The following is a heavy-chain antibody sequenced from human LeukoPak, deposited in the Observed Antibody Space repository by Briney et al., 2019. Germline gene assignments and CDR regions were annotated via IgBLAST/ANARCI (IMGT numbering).Heavy chain of an antibody. Sequence: GGSLRLSCAASGFTFSSYWMHWVRQAPGKGLVWVSRINSDGSSTTYADSVKGRFTISRDNAKNSLYLQMNSLRAEDTAVYYCARDHADTATHYWGQGTLVTVSS. J-gene: IGHJ4*02. D-gene: IGHD5-18*01. CDR3: ARDHADTATHY. V-gene: IGHV3-74*01. CDR2: INSDGSST. CDR1: GFTFSSYW.